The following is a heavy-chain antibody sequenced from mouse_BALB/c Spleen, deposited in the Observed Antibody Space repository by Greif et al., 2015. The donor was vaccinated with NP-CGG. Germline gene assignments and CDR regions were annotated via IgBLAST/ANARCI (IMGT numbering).Heavy chain of an antibody. V-gene: IGHV1-69*02. J-gene: IGHJ2*01. Sequence: VQLQQSGAELVKPGAPVKLSCKASGYTFTSYWMNWVKQRPGRGLEWIGRIDPSDSETHYNQKFKDKATLTVDKSSSTAYIQLSSLTSEDSAVYYCASGGNCDYFDYWGQGTTLTVSS. CDR1: GYTFTSYW. CDR2: IDPSDSET. CDR3: ASGGNCDYFDY. D-gene: IGHD2-1*01.